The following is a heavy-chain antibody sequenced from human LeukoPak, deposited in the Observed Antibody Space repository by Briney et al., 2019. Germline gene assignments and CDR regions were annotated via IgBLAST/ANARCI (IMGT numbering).Heavy chain of an antibody. CDR2: ISSNGGST. CDR1: GFTFSSYA. V-gene: IGHV3-64*01. Sequence: GGSLRLSCAASGFTFSSYAMHWVRQAPGKGLEYVSAISSNGGSTYYANSVKGRFTISRDNSKNALYLQMGSLRAEDMAVYYCARGADYWGQGTLVTVSS. D-gene: IGHD1-26*01. CDR3: ARGADY. J-gene: IGHJ4*02.